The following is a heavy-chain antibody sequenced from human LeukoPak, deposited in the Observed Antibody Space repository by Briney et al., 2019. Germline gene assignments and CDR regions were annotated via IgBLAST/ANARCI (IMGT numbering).Heavy chain of an antibody. D-gene: IGHD3-22*01. V-gene: IGHV3-21*01. CDR3: AKVNGAYDSSGPSGDSDY. CDR2: ISGSSNYI. CDR1: GFTFSTYF. J-gene: IGHJ4*02. Sequence: KPGGSLRLSCAASGFTFSTYFMNWVRQAPGKGLEWLSSISGSSNYIYYADSLKGRFTISRDNSKNTLFLQMNSLRAEDTAVYYCAKVNGAYDSSGPSGDSDYWGQGTLVTVSS.